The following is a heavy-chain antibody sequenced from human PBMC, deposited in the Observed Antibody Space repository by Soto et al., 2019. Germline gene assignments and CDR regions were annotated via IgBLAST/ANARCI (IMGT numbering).Heavy chain of an antibody. J-gene: IGHJ5*02. CDR1: GFTISRCVDC. V-gene: IGHV4-31*03. Sequence: TLWLTCPGSGFTISRCVDCWRWHRPHPGKGLEWIGYSYYSGSTYYNPSLKSRVTISVDTSKNQFSLKLSSVTAADTAVYYCARGRGCSSTSCPGQLDPWGQGTLVTVSA. D-gene: IGHD2-2*01. CDR2: SYYSGST. CDR3: ARGRGCSSTSCPGQLDP.